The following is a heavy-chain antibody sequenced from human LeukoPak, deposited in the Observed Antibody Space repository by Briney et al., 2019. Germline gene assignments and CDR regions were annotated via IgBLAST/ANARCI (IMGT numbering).Heavy chain of an antibody. CDR3: ARDQCSGGSCYSYYFDY. D-gene: IGHD2-15*01. J-gene: IGHJ4*02. CDR2: IIPIFGTA. CDR1: GGTFSSYA. Sequence: ASVKVSCKASGGTFSSYAISWVRQAPGQGLEWMGRIIPIFGTANYAQKFQGRVTITTDESTSTDYMELSSLRYEDTAVYYCARDQCSGGSCYSYYFDYWGQGTLVTVSS. V-gene: IGHV1-69*05.